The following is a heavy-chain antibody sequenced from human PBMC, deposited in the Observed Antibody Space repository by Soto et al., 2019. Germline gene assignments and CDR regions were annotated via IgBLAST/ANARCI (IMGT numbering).Heavy chain of an antibody. CDR2: INPNSGGT. Sequence: PVKVSCKASGYTFTGYYMHWVRQAPGQGLEWVGWINPNSGGTNYAQKFQGRVTMTRDTSISTAYMELSRLRSDDTAVYYCARADIVRGWFDPWGQGTLVTVSS. CDR1: GYTFTGYY. V-gene: IGHV1-2*02. CDR3: ARADIVRGWFDP. D-gene: IGHD2-15*01. J-gene: IGHJ5*02.